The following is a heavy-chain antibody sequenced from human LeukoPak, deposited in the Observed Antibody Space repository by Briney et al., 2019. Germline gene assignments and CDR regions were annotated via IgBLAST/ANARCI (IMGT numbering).Heavy chain of an antibody. CDR1: GYTFTGYY. CDR3: ARVKYYDSWRAFDI. Sequence: LGASVKVSCKASGYTFTGYYMHWVRQAPGQGLEWMGWINPNSGGTNYAQKFQGRVTMTRDTSISTAYMELSRLRSDDTAVYYCARVKYYDSWRAFDIWGQGTMVTVSS. D-gene: IGHD3-9*01. CDR2: INPNSGGT. J-gene: IGHJ3*02. V-gene: IGHV1-2*03.